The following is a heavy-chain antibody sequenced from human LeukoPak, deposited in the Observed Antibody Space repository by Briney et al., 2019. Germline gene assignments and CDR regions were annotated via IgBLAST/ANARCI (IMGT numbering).Heavy chain of an antibody. CDR3: ARAINGVIILYYFYYMDV. CDR2: IYYSGNT. V-gene: IGHV4-39*07. D-gene: IGHD3-10*01. J-gene: IGHJ6*03. Sequence: PSETLSLTCTVSGVSISSTSNQWGWIRQPPVKGLEWIGSIYYSGNTHYNPSLKSRVTISVDTSKNQFSLRLRSVTAADTAVYYCARAINGVIILYYFYYMDVWGKGTTITVSS. CDR1: GVSISSTSNQ.